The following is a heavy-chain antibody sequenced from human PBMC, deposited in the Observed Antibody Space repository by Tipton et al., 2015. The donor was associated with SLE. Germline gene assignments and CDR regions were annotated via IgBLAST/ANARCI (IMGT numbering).Heavy chain of an antibody. J-gene: IGHJ4*02. D-gene: IGHD2-2*01. CDR3: AGEACSSATCYFDY. CDR1: GFTFSSYA. V-gene: IGHV3-23*03. Sequence: GSLRLSCAASGFTFSSYAMSWVRRAPGKGLEWVSVIYSGGSRAYYADSVKGRFTISRDNSKNTLYLQMNSLRAEDTAVYYCAGEACSSATCYFDYWGQGTLVTVSS. CDR2: IYSGGSRA.